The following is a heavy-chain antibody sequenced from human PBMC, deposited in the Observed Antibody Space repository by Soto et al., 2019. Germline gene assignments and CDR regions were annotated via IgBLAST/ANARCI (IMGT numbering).Heavy chain of an antibody. CDR3: ARGGNYGDYGGNDY. D-gene: IGHD4-17*01. V-gene: IGHV4-34*01. CDR1: GGSFSGYY. J-gene: IGHJ4*02. CDR2: INHSGST. Sequence: SETLSLTCAVYGGSFSGYYWSWIRQPPGKGLEWIGEINHSGSTNYNPSLKSRVTISVDTSKNQFSLKLSSVTAADTAVYYCARGGNYGDYGGNDYWGQGTLVTVSS.